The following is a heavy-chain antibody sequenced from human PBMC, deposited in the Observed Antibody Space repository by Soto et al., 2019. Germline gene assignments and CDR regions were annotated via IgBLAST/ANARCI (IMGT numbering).Heavy chain of an antibody. V-gene: IGHV4-59*01. J-gene: IGHJ5*02. CDR3: VRSGGSGWLNWFDP. Sequence: PSETLSLTCTVSGGSISSYYWSWIRQPPGKGLEWIGCIYYSGSTNYNPSLKSRVTISIDTSKKQSSLKVNSVTAADTAVYYCVRSGGSGWLNWFDPWGQGTLVTVS. CDR1: GGSISSYY. CDR2: IYYSGST. D-gene: IGHD6-19*01.